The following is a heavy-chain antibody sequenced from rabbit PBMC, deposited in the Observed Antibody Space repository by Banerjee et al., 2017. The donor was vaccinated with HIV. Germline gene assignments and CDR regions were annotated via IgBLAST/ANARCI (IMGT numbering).Heavy chain of an antibody. CDR3: ARDLAAVTGWNFGL. D-gene: IGHD7-1*01. CDR2: INTGISST. J-gene: IGHJ4*01. CDR1: GLDFSSSYY. V-gene: IGHV1S40*01. Sequence: QSLEEYGGDLVQPEGSLTLTCKASGLDFSSSYYMCWVRQAPGKGLEWIGYINTGISSTDYASWAKGRFPISRTSSTTVTLQMTSLTAADTATYFCARDLAAVTGWNFGLWGPGTLVTVS.